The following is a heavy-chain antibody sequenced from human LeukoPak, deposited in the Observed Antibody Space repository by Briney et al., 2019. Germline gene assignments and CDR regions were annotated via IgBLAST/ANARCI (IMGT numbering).Heavy chain of an antibody. CDR2: ISGSGGST. J-gene: IGHJ4*02. Sequence: GGSLRLSCAASGFTFSSYATSWVRQAPGKGLEWVSAISGSGGSTYYADSVKGRFTISRDNSKNTLYLQMNSLRAEDTAVYYCAKAWTPVGAMYYFDYWGQGTLVTVSS. D-gene: IGHD1-26*01. V-gene: IGHV3-23*01. CDR1: GFTFSSYA. CDR3: AKAWTPVGAMYYFDY.